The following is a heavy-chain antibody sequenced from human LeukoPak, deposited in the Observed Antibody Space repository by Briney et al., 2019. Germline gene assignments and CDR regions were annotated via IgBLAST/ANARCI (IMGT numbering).Heavy chain of an antibody. D-gene: IGHD6-19*01. CDR2: ISYDGSNK. CDR3: AKDLQYSSGWYPSGYYYYGMDV. V-gene: IGHV3-30*18. J-gene: IGHJ6*02. Sequence: GRSLRLSCAASGFTFSSYGMHWVRQAPGKGLEWVAVISYDGSNKYYADSVKGRFTISRDNSKNTLYLQMNSLRAEDTAVYYCAKDLQYSSGWYPSGYYYYGMDVWGQGTTVTVS. CDR1: GFTFSSYG.